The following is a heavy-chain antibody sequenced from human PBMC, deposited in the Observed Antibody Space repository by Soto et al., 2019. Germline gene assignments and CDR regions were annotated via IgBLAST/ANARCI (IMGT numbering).Heavy chain of an antibody. V-gene: IGHV4-30-2*01. CDR1: RGSVSSGGYS. Sequence: SETLSLTCSVSRGSVSSGGYSWSWIRQAPGKGLEWIGFISPSGSPAYNPSLKSRVSISVDTSNNQISLELSSVTAADTAVYYCARGWDYYGMDVWGQGTTVTVSS. CDR2: ISPSGSP. CDR3: ARGWDYYGMDV. J-gene: IGHJ6*02. D-gene: IGHD3-16*01.